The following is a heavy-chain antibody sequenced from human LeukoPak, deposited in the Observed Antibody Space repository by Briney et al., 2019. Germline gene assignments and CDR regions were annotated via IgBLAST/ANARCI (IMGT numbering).Heavy chain of an antibody. CDR2: IVVGSGNT. Sequence: SVKGSCKASGFTFTSSAVQWVRQARGQRLEWIGWIVVGSGNTNYAQKFQERVTITRDMSTSTAYMELSSLRSEDTAVYYCAAARPGVVKAYYFDYWGQGTLVTVSS. J-gene: IGHJ4*02. D-gene: IGHD3-3*01. V-gene: IGHV1-58*01. CDR1: GFTFTSSA. CDR3: AAARPGVVKAYYFDY.